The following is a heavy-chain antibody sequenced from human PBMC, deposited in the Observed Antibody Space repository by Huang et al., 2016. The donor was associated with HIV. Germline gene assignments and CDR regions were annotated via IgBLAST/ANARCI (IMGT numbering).Heavy chain of an antibody. CDR1: CGSFRGYQ. CDR2: INHGGSA. J-gene: IGHJ1*01. CDR3: ARGLRFCRGGDCFPTHFQH. D-gene: IGHD2-21*02. V-gene: IGHV4-34*02. Sequence: QVRLEQWVAGLLKPSENLSLTCAVYCGSFRGYQWTWIRQSPGKGLEWIGEINHGGSATYNPALKTRVTRKGDMTKNQFSLKMTTLTDADTAVYFCARGLRFCRGGDCFPTHFQHWSQG.